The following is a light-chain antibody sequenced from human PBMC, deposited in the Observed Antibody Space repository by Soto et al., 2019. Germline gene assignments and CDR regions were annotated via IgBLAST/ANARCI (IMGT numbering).Light chain of an antibody. CDR3: GAWDDRLTVYV. J-gene: IGLJ1*01. Sequence: QSVLTQPPSVSAAPGQEVTISCSGSSTNVGHNSVSWYQQLPGTAPKLLIYDNNKRPSGIPARFSGSKSGTSATLGITGLQTGDEDDYYCGAWDDRLTVYVFGSGTKVTVL. CDR1: STNVGHNS. V-gene: IGLV1-51*01. CDR2: DNN.